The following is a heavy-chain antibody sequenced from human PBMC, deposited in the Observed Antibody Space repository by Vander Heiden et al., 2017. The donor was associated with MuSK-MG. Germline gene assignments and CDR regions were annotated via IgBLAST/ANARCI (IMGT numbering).Heavy chain of an antibody. Sequence: VQLQQWGAGLLTPSETRSRPRAVYGASFSGYAMSWIRQPPGKGLEWIGEINHSGSTNYNPYLKSRVTISVDTSKNQFSLKLSTVTAADTAVYYCSRGVGGGTRGYYYMDVWGKGTTVTVSS. CDR2: INHSGST. CDR3: SRGVGGGTRGYYYMDV. V-gene: IGHV4-34*01. CDR1: GASFSGYA. D-gene: IGHD2-15*01. J-gene: IGHJ6*03.